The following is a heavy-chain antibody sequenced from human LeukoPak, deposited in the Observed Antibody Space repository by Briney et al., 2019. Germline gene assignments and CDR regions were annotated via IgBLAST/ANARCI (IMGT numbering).Heavy chain of an antibody. Sequence: SETLSLTCTVSGGSISSYYWSWIRQPPGKGLEWIGYTYYSGSTNYNPSLKSRVTISVDTSKNQFSLKLSSVTAADTAVYYCARGVVPAAPTLFAYWGQGTLVTVSS. D-gene: IGHD2-2*01. J-gene: IGHJ4*02. CDR2: TYYSGST. V-gene: IGHV4-59*01. CDR1: GGSISSYY. CDR3: ARGVVPAAPTLFAY.